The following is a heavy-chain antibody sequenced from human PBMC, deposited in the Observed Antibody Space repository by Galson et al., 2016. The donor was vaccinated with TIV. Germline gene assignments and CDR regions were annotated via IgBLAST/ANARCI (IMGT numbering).Heavy chain of an antibody. V-gene: IGHV1-2*02. CDR3: ARDDGSTSGSNY. D-gene: IGHD3-22*01. J-gene: IGHJ4*02. CDR1: GYTFTDYY. CDR2: INPNSGGK. Sequence: SVKVSCKASGYTFTDYYMHWVRQAPRQGLEWMGWINPNSGGKVYAQRFQGRVTMTRDTSITTAYMDLSRLRSDDTAVYYCARDDGSTSGSNYWGQGTLVTVSS.